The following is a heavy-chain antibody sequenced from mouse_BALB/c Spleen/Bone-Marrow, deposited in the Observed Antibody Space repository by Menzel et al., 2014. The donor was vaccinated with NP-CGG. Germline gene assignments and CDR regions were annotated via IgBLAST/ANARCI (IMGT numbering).Heavy chain of an antibody. J-gene: IGHJ4*01. D-gene: IGHD2-1*01. Sequence: VKLQESGAELVRPGSSVKISRKASGYAFXSYWMNWVKQRPGQGLEWIGQIYPGDGDTNYNGKFKGKATLTADKSSSTVYMQLSSLTSEDSAVYFCARGDGNYPFYAMDYWGQGTSVTVSS. CDR1: GYAFXSYW. CDR3: ARGDGNYPFYAMDY. V-gene: IGHV1-80*01. CDR2: IYPGDGDT.